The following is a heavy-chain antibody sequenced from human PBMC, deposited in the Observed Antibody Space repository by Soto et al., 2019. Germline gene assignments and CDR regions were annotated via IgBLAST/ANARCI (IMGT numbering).Heavy chain of an antibody. Sequence: GGSLRPSCAASGFTFTSYGMSWVRLAPGQGLEWVSTISSSGANTYYADSVKGRITISRDNSKNTLYLQMNSLRAEDTAVYYCARAASRGYFDYWGQGTLVTVSS. CDR2: ISSSGANT. J-gene: IGHJ4*02. V-gene: IGHV3-23*01. CDR1: GFTFTSYG. CDR3: ARAASRGYFDY.